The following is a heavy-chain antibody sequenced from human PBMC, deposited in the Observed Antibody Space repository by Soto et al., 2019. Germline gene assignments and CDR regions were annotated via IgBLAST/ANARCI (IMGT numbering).Heavy chain of an antibody. D-gene: IGHD6-6*01. CDR2: ISGSGGST. CDR1: GFTFSSYA. CDR3: AKHQLVPGRYYGMDV. V-gene: IGHV3-23*01. J-gene: IGHJ6*02. Sequence: EVQLLESGGGLVQPGGSLRLSCAASGFTFSSYAMSWVRQAPGKGLEWVSAISGSGGSTYYADSVKGRFTISRDNSKNTLDQQMNSLRADDTAVYYCAKHQLVPGRYYGMDVWGQGTTVTVSS.